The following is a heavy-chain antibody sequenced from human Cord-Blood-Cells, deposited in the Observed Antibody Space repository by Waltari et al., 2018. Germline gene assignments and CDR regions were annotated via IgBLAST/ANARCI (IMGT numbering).Heavy chain of an antibody. V-gene: IGHV3-53*01. CDR1: GFTVSLNS. Sequence: EVQLVESRGGLIQHGRSLRLSCAASGFTVSLNSLSWVRQAPGKGLEWGSVIYSGGSTYYAASVKGRFTISRDNSKNTLYLQMNSLRAEDTAVYYCARGPPTVTTYYFVYWGQGTLVTVSS. CDR2: IYSGGST. J-gene: IGHJ4*02. D-gene: IGHD4-4*01. CDR3: ARGPPTVTTYYFVY.